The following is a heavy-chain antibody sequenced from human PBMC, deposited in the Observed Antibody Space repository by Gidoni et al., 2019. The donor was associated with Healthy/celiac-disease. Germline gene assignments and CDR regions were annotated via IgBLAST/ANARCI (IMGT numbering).Heavy chain of an antibody. CDR3: AKEEAGYYYYYGMDV. D-gene: IGHD6-13*01. CDR2: ISYDGSNK. J-gene: IGHJ6*02. CDR1: GFTFSSYG. Sequence: QVQLVESGGGVVQPGRSLRLSCAASGFTFSSYGMHWVRQAPGKGLEWVAVISYDGSNKYYADSVKGRFTISRDNSKNTLYLKMNSLRAEDTAVYYCAKEEAGYYYYYGMDVWGQGTTVTVSS. V-gene: IGHV3-30*18.